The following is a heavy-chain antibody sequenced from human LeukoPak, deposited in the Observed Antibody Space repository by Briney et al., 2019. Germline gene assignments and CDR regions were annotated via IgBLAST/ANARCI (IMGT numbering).Heavy chain of an antibody. CDR1: GYTFTGYY. CDR2: INPNSGGT. J-gene: IGHJ3*02. CDR3: ARVAPMYYYDSSGLGAFDI. V-gene: IGHV1-2*02. D-gene: IGHD3-22*01. Sequence: ASVKVSCKASGYTFTGYYMHWVRQAPGQGLEWMGWINPNSGGTNYAQKFQGRVTMTRDTSISTAYMELSRLRSDDTAVYYCARVAPMYYYDSSGLGAFDIWGQGTMVTVSS.